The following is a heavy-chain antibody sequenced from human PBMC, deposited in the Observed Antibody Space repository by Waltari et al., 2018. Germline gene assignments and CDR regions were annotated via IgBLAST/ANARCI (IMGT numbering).Heavy chain of an antibody. J-gene: IGHJ5*02. Sequence: QKQLVESGGGLVKPGGSLTLSCAASGFTFRDYYMTWVRQAPGKGLEWIASRSSFATTMDYADSLKGRFTISRDNANSSVYLQIVSLRPDDTAVYYCARGRQQLIPWGQGTLVTVSS. V-gene: IGHV3-11*01. CDR3: ARGRQQLIP. CDR1: GFTFRDYY. CDR2: RSSFATTM. D-gene: IGHD6-13*01.